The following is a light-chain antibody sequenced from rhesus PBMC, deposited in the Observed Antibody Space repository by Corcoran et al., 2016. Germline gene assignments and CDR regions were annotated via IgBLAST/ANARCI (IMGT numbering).Light chain of an antibody. Sequence: DIQMTQSPSSLSASVGDTVTITCRASQGISSYLNWFQQKPVKAPKLLLYAATTLQSGVPSRFSGSGSGTDFTLTFSSRQPEYFATYYCQQYKSYPLTFGGGTKVEIK. J-gene: IGKJ4*01. V-gene: IGKV1-28*02. CDR1: QGISSY. CDR3: QQYKSYPLT. CDR2: AAT.